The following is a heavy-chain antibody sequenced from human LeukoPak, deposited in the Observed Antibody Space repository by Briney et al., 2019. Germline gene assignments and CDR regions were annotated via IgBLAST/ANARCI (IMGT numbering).Heavy chain of an antibody. CDR3: ARGPASGYPSIPFDY. CDR1: GESFSGYY. V-gene: IGHV4-34*12. D-gene: IGHD3-3*01. Sequence: SETLSLTCAVYGESFSGYYWTWIRQPPGKGLQWIGEIIESGATKYMSSLQSRVTISIDTSKSQFSLNLTSVTAADTAVYYCARGPASGYPSIPFDYWGQGTPVTVSS. J-gene: IGHJ4*02. CDR2: IIESGAT.